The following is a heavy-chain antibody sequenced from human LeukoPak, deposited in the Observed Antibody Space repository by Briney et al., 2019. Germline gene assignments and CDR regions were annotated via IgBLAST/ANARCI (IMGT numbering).Heavy chain of an antibody. V-gene: IGHV3-23*01. CDR1: GFSFSNFA. CDR3: TRDPNGDYVGAFDS. Sequence: PGGSLRLSCAASGFSFSNFAMTWVRQAPGKGLEWVSSINGGHYPTYNTDSVKGRFTISRDNSKNTLYLQTNSLRADDTAVYYCTRDPNGDYVGAFDSWGQGTLVTVSS. J-gene: IGHJ5*01. D-gene: IGHD4-17*01. CDR2: INGGHYPT.